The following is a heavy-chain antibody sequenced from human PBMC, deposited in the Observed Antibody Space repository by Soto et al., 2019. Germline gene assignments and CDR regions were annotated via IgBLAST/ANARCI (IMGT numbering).Heavy chain of an antibody. CDR1: GFSLSTSGVG. D-gene: IGHD6-19*01. CDR2: IYWDDDK. V-gene: IGHV2-5*02. CDR3: AHTDVSVALDY. Sequence: QITLKESGPTLVKPTQTLTLTCTFSGFSLSTSGVGVGWIRQPPGKALEWLALIYWDDDKRYSPSLKGRITITTDTSKNQVVLTMANMDPVDTATYYCAHTDVSVALDYWGQGTLVTVSS. J-gene: IGHJ4*02.